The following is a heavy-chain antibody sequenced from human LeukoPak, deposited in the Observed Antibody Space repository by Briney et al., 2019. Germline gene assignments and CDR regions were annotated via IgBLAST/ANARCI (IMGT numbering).Heavy chain of an antibody. CDR3: AKHWSYCSTTSCFFNYYYYYMDV. Sequence: GGSLRLSCAASGFTFTTYGMIWVRQAPGKGLEWVLGISGSGSNTYYADSAKGRFTSSRDNSKSTLYLQMNNLRAEDTAVYYCAKHWSYCSTTSCFFNYYYYYMDVWGKGTTVTVSS. V-gene: IGHV3-23*01. CDR2: ISGSGSNT. CDR1: GFTFTTYG. J-gene: IGHJ6*03. D-gene: IGHD2-2*01.